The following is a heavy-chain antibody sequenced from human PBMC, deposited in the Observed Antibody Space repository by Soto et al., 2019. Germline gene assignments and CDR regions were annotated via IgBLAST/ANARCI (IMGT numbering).Heavy chain of an antibody. Sequence: QVQLVESGGGVVQPGRSLRLSCAASGFTFSSYAMHWVRQAPGKGLEWVAVISYDGSNKYYADSVKGRFTISRDNSKNTLYLQMNSLRAEDTAVYYCASPRPYCSSTSCAGYLDYWGQGTLVTVSS. CDR3: ASPRPYCSSTSCAGYLDY. V-gene: IGHV3-30-3*01. CDR2: ISYDGSNK. D-gene: IGHD2-2*01. CDR1: GFTFSSYA. J-gene: IGHJ4*02.